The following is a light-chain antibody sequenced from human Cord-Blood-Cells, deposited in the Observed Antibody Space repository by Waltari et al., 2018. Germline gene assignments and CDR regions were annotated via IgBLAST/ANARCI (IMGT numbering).Light chain of an antibody. CDR2: GAS. CDR3: QQYGSSPR. Sequence: EIVLTQSPGTLSLSPGERATLSCRASPSVSSSYLAWYQRKPGQAPRRLIYGASSRATGIPDRVSGSGSGTDFTLTISRLEPEDFAVYYCQQYGSSPRFGGGTKVEIK. V-gene: IGKV3-20*01. CDR1: PSVSSSY. J-gene: IGKJ4*01.